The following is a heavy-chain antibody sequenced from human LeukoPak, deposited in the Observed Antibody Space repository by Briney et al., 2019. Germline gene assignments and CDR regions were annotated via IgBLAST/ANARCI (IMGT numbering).Heavy chain of an antibody. CDR1: GFTFGSYA. V-gene: IGHV3-23*01. Sequence: QPGGSLRLSCAASGFTFGSYAMSWVRQAPGKGLECVSTITNGGGGRTYYADSVRGRFSISRDNSRNTLYLQMNSLRAEDTAIYFCAKRSGGLVSHWNFDFWGRGTLVTVSS. CDR2: ITNGGGGRT. D-gene: IGHD3-16*01. J-gene: IGHJ2*01. CDR3: AKRSGGLVSHWNFDF.